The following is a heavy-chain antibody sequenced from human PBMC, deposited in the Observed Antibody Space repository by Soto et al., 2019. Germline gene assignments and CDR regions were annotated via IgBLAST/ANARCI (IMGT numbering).Heavy chain of an antibody. D-gene: IGHD3-10*01. CDR1: GFTFSAFW. J-gene: IGHJ2*01. CDR2: IKRDGTVT. Sequence: EVQLVESGGGLVQPGESLRLSCAASGFTFSAFWMTWLRQAPGKGLEWVANIKRDGTVTHYGDSLEGRCTLSRDNAQNSLFLQLNSLGPEDAPMYYCSRYLSPPAVFFYGSLDVWGRGTPVTVFS. V-gene: IGHV3-7*05. CDR3: SRYLSPPAVFFYGSLDV.